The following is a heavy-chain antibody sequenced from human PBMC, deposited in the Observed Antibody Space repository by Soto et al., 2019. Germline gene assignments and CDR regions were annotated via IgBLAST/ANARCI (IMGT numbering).Heavy chain of an antibody. J-gene: IGHJ4*02. D-gene: IGHD1-1*01. CDR3: AHRRVNEGHDF. Sequence: QITLKESGPTLVKPTQTLTLTCTFSGFSLSTSGVGVGWIRQPPGKALEWLAVIHWNDDKHSSPSLNNRLTITKDTSKNPVVLTMLNMDPEDTATYFCAHRRVNEGHDFWGQGTLVTVSS. V-gene: IGHV2-5*01. CDR1: GFSLSTSGVG. CDR2: IHWNDDK.